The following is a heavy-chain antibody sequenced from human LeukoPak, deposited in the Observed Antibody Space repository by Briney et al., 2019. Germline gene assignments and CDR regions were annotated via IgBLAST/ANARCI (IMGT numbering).Heavy chain of an antibody. CDR2: IYTSGST. V-gene: IGHV4-61*02. J-gene: IGHJ4*02. CDR3: ARLGDVDY. D-gene: IGHD3-10*01. CDR1: GGSISSGSYY. Sequence: SQTLSLTCTVSGGSISSGSYYWSWIRQPAGKGLEWIGRIYTSGSTNYNPSLKSRVTISVDTSKNQFSLKLSSVTAADTAVYYCARLGDVDYWGQGTLVTVSS.